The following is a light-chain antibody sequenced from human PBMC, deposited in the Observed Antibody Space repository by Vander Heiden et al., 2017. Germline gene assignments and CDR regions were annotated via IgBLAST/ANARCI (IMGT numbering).Light chain of an antibody. V-gene: IGLV2-14*01. CDR3: SSYTSSSKWV. CDR1: SCDVGGYNY. Sequence: QSALTQPASVSGFPGQAIIIPCTGTSCDVGGYNYVSWYQQHPGKAPSLMIYNIISRPSGVSNRFSGSKSGNTASLTISGLQADDEADYYCSSYTSSSKWVFGRGTKLTVL. J-gene: IGLJ3*02. CDR2: NII.